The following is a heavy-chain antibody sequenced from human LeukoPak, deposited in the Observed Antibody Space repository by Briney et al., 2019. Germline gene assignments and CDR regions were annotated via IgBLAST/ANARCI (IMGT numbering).Heavy chain of an antibody. V-gene: IGHV4-59*01. D-gene: IGHD6-13*01. CDR1: GFTFSSYA. CDR3: ARTIAAAGPYFDY. CDR2: IHYSGST. J-gene: IGHJ4*02. Sequence: GSLRLSCAASGFTFSSYAMSWIRQPPGKGLEWIGYIHYSGSTNYNLSLKSRVTISVDTSKNQFSLKLSSVTAADTAVYYCARTIAAAGPYFDYWGQGTLVTVSS.